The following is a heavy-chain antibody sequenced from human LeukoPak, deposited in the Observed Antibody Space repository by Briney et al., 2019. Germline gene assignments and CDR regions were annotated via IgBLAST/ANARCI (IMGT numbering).Heavy chain of an antibody. CDR2: ISSSSSYI. V-gene: IGHV3-21*01. CDR3: ASSPNYYDKLFDY. D-gene: IGHD3-22*01. CDR1: GFTFSSYS. Sequence: GGSLRLSCAASGFTFSSYSMNWVRQAPGKGLEGVSSISSSSSYIYYADSVKGRFTISRDNSKNSLYLQMNSLRAEDTAVYYCASSPNYYDKLFDYWGQGTLVTVSS. J-gene: IGHJ4*02.